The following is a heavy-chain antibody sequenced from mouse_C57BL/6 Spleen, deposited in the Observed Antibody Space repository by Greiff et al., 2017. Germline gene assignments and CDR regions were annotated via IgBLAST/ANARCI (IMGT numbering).Heavy chain of an antibody. J-gene: IGHJ2*01. CDR2: IDPSDSDT. D-gene: IGHD2-13*01. V-gene: IGHV1-52*01. CDR3: ARAGDNEVTHCDY. Sequence: QVQLQQPGAELVRPGSSVKLSCKASGYTFTSYWMHWVKQRPIQGLEWIGKIDPSDSDTHYNQKFKDKATLTVDKSSSTAYMQLSSLTSEDSAVYYGARAGDNEVTHCDYWGQGTTVTVSS. CDR1: GYTFTSYW.